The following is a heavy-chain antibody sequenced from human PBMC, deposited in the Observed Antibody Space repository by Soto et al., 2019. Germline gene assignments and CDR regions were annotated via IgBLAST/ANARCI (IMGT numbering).Heavy chain of an antibody. J-gene: IGHJ1*01. Sequence: QVQLVQSGAEVKKPGASVKVSCKASGYTFTSYYMHWVRQAPGQGLEWMGIINPSGGSPSYAQKFQGRVTRTRDTSTSTVYRELSSLSSEDTGVYYCAGDGYNSGWYARYFQHWGQGTMVTVSS. CDR2: INPSGGSP. CDR3: AGDGYNSGWYARYFQH. CDR1: GYTFTSYY. D-gene: IGHD6-19*01. V-gene: IGHV1-46*01.